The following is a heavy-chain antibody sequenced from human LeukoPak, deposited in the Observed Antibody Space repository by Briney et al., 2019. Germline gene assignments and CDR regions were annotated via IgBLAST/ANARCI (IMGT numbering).Heavy chain of an antibody. Sequence: EASVKVSCKTSGSTFIRDTISWVRQAPGQGLEWMGRISPILGLRNFAQKFQGRVTITADKSTSTAYMELSSLRSEDTAVYYCAREFEGYDDYSDSYYGMDVWGQGTTVTVSS. CDR3: AREFEGYDDYSDSYYGMDV. D-gene: IGHD4-17*01. CDR1: GSTFIRDT. CDR2: ISPILGLR. J-gene: IGHJ6*02. V-gene: IGHV1-69*04.